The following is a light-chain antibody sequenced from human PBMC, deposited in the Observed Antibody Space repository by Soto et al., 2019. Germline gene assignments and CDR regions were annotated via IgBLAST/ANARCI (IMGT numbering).Light chain of an antibody. V-gene: IGKV1-5*03. CDR1: QSISSW. CDR3: QQYNSYPLT. Sequence: DIQMTQSPSTLSASVGDRVTITCRASQSISSWLAWYQQKPGKAPKLLIYKASSLESGVRSRFSGSVSGTEFPLTISSLQPDDFATYFRQQYNSYPLTFGGGTKVEIK. CDR2: KAS. J-gene: IGKJ4*01.